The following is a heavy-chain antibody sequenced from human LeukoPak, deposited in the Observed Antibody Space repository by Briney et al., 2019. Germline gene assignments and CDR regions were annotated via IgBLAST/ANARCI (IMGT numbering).Heavy chain of an antibody. CDR2: TYYRSKWYN. CDR1: GDSVSSNSAA. Sequence: SQTLSLTCAISGDSVSSNSAAWNWIRQSPSRGLEWLGRTYYRSKWYNDYAVSVKSRITINPDTSKNQFSLQLNSVTPEDTAVYYCARSSEGAPTYGSGLAYFDLWGRGTLVTVSS. CDR3: ARSSEGAPTYGSGLAYFDL. V-gene: IGHV6-1*01. D-gene: IGHD3-10*01. J-gene: IGHJ2*01.